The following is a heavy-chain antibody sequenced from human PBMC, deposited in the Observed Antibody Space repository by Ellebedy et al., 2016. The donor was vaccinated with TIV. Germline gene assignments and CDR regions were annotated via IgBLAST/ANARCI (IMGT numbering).Heavy chain of an antibody. CDR1: GYTFTSYA. CDR2: INAGNGNT. V-gene: IGHV1-3*01. J-gene: IGHJ3*02. D-gene: IGHD1-26*01. Sequence: AASVKVSCKASGYTFTSYAMHWVRQAPGQRLEWMGWINAGNGNTKYSQKFQGRVTITRDTSASTAYMELSSLRSEDTAVYYCARCKIGGSYYAFDIWGQGTMVTVSS. CDR3: ARCKIGGSYYAFDI.